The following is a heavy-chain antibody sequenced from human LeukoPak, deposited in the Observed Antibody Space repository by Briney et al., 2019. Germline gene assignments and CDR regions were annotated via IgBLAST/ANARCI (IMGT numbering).Heavy chain of an antibody. J-gene: IGHJ4*02. CDR1: GGSFSGYY. CDR2: INHSGST. CDR3: ARGRRGITMIVVVNPFDY. D-gene: IGHD3-22*01. V-gene: IGHV4-34*01. Sequence: SETLSLTCAVYGGSFSGYYWSWIRQPPAKGLEWIGEINHSGSTNYNPSLKSRVTISVDTSKNQFSLKLGSVTAADTAVYYCARGRRGITMIVVVNPFDYWGQGTLVTVSP.